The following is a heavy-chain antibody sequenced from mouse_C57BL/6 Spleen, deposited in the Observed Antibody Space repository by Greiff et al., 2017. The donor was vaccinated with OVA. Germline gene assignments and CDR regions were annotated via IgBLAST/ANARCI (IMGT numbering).Heavy chain of an antibody. Sequence: QVQLQQPGAELVKPGASVQLSCKASGYTFTSYWLHWVKQRPGRGLEWIGRIAPNSGGTKYNEKFKSKATLTVDKPSSTAYMQLSSLTSEDSAVYYCARWGTTGVDYWGQGTTLTVSS. CDR3: ARWGTTGVDY. CDR1: GYTFTSYW. CDR2: IAPNSGGT. D-gene: IGHD1-1*01. V-gene: IGHV1-72*01. J-gene: IGHJ2*01.